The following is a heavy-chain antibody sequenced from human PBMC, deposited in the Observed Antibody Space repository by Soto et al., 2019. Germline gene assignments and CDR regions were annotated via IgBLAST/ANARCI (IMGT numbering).Heavy chain of an antibody. V-gene: IGHV4-31*11. CDR3: ARRRDTGGGYFDV. D-gene: IGHD2-8*02. Sequence: SETLSLTCAVSGGSISTGGYYWSWIRLHPGKGLEWIGYIYYSGGTYYNPSLKSRSTISVDTSKSHFSLTLTSVTAADTAIYFCARRRDTGGGYFDVRGQGALVTVSS. J-gene: IGHJ4*02. CDR1: GGSISTGGYY. CDR2: IYYSGGT.